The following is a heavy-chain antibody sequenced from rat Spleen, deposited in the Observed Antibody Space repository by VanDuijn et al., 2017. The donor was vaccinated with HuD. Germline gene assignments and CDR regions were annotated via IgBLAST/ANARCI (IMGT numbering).Heavy chain of an antibody. CDR1: GFTFSSFP. Sequence: EVQLVESGGGLVQTGRSLKLSCTASGFTFSSFPMAWVRQAPTKGLEWVATISTSGGSTYYRDSVKGRFTISRDNAERTLYLQMDSLRSEDTATYYCTREYRYYFDYWGQGVMVTVSS. CDR2: ISTSGGST. D-gene: IGHD1-5*01. J-gene: IGHJ2*01. CDR3: TREYRYYFDY. V-gene: IGHV5-46*01.